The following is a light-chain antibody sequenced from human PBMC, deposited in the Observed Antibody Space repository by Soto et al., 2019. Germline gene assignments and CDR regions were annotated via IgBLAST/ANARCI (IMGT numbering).Light chain of an antibody. CDR1: QSVNSN. CDR2: GAS. Sequence: EIMMTQSPVTLSVSPGERATLSCRASQSVNSNLAWYQQKPGQAPRLLIYGASTRATGIPASFIGNGSGTEFTRSASSLQPEDFAVYYCQQPNNLSTFGQGTKVEIK. V-gene: IGKV3-15*01. CDR3: QQPNNLST. J-gene: IGKJ1*01.